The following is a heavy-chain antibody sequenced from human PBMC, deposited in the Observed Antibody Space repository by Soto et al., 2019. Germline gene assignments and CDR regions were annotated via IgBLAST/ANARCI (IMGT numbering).Heavy chain of an antibody. J-gene: IGHJ4*02. D-gene: IGHD6-19*01. CDR2: IYYSGST. Sequence: SETLSLTCTVSGGSISSYYWSWIRQPPGKGLEWIGYIYYSGSTNYNPSLKSRVTISVDTSKNQFSLKLSSVTAADTAVYYCARQPGSGWYFDYRGQGTLVTVSS. CDR3: ARQPGSGWYFDY. V-gene: IGHV4-59*08. CDR1: GGSISSYY.